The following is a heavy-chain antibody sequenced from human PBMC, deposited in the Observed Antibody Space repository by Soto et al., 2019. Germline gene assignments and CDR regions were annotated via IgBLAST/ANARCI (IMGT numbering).Heavy chain of an antibody. D-gene: IGHD3-3*01. V-gene: IGHV4-59*01. CDR1: GGSISSYY. CDR2: IYYSGST. CDR3: ARSLEFWSGNDL. J-gene: IGHJ5*02. Sequence: QVQLQESGPGLVKPSETLSLTCTVSGGSISSYYWSWIRQPPGKGLEWIGYIYYSGSTNYNPSLKSRITLTVDTSQKPFSLKLSSGTAADTAGYYCARSLEFWSGNDLRGQGNPVTVSS.